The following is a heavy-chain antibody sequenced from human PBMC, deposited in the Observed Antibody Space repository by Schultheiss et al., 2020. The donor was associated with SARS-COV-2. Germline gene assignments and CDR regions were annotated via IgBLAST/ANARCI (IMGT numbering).Heavy chain of an antibody. CDR3: ARGGMLVVVPDY. CDR2: INHSGST. V-gene: IGHV4-34*01. Sequence: SETLSLTCAVYGGSFSGYYWSWIRQPPGKGLEWIGEINHSGSTNYNPSLKSRVTISVDTSKNRFSLKLSSVTAADTAVYYCARGGMLVVVPDYWGQGTLVTVSS. D-gene: IGHD3-22*01. J-gene: IGHJ4*02. CDR1: GGSFSGYY.